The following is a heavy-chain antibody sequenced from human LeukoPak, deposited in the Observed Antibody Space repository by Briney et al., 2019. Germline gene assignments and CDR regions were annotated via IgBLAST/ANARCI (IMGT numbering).Heavy chain of an antibody. CDR1: RYTFTGYY. V-gene: IGHV1-2*02. CDR3: ARGTAEGYTYGRYYFGY. Sequence: GASVKVSCKASRYTFTGYYMHWVRQAPGQGLEWMGWINPNSGGTDYAQKFQGRVTMTRDTSITTAYMELRRLRSDDTAVYYCARGTAEGYTYGRYYFGYWGQGTLVTVSS. CDR2: INPNSGGT. J-gene: IGHJ4*02. D-gene: IGHD5-18*01.